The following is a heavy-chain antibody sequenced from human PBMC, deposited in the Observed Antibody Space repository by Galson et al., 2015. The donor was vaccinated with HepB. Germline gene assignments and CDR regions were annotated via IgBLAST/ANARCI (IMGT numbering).Heavy chain of an antibody. CDR2: IYWNDDK. Sequence: PALVKPTQTLTLTCTLSGFSHSTNGVGVGWIRQTPGKALEWLAVIYWNDDKRYSPSVKSRVTITKDASKNQVILRMNNMDPMATATYSCTHSHQGGHYDSSGYPFDYGGQATLLTVSS. V-gene: IGHV2-5*01. CDR3: THSHQGGHYDSSGYPFDY. CDR1: GFSHSTNGVG. D-gene: IGHD3-22*01. J-gene: IGHJ4*02.